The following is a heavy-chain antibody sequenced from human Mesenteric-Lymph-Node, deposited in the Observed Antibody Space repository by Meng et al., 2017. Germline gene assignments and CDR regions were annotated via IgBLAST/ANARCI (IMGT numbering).Heavy chain of an antibody. CDR1: GGSISRSNG. V-gene: IGHV4-4*02. Sequence: VEVQESGPGRVKPSWTLSRTCAGSGGSISRSNGWSWVRQPPGKGLEWIGEIYHSGSTNSNPSLKSRVTISVDKSRNQFSLRLSSVTAADTAVYYCARGWVVGFCDSTRCYAGVYFDYWGQGTLVTVSS. J-gene: IGHJ4*02. CDR3: ARGWVVGFCDSTRCYAGVYFDY. D-gene: IGHD2-2*01. CDR2: IYHSGST.